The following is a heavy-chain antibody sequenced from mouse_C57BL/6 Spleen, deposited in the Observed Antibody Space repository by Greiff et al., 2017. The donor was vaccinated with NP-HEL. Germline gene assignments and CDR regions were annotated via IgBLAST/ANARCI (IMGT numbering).Heavy chain of an antibody. J-gene: IGHJ4*01. CDR1: GYAFSSYW. V-gene: IGHV1-80*01. CDR2: IYPGDGDT. Sequence: QVQLQQSGAELVKPGASVKISCKASGYAFSSYWMNWVKQRPGKGLEWIGQIYPGDGDTNYNGKFKGKATLTADKSSSTAYMQLSSLTSEDSAVYFCARKVLPHYAMDYWGQGTSLTVSS. D-gene: IGHD1-1*01. CDR3: ARKVLPHYAMDY.